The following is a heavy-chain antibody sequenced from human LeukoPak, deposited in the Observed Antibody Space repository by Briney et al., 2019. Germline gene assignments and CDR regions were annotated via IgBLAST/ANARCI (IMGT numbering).Heavy chain of an antibody. Sequence: ESGPTLVNPTQTLTLTCIFSGFSLSTSGMCVSWIRQPPGKALEWLARIDWDDDKYYSTSLKTRLTISKDTSKNQVVLTMTNMDPVDTATYYCARIRVSIAAAGTEAYYYYYGMDVWGQGTTVTASS. D-gene: IGHD6-13*01. V-gene: IGHV2-70*11. CDR1: GFSLSTSGMC. CDR2: IDWDDDK. CDR3: ARIRVSIAAAGTEAYYYYYGMDV. J-gene: IGHJ6*02.